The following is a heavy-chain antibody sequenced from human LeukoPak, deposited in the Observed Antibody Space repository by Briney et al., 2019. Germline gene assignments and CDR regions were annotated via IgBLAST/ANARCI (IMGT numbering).Heavy chain of an antibody. Sequence: PGGSLRLSCAASGFTFSSYSMHWARQAPGKGLEWVSSISSSSSYIYYADSVKGRFNISRDNAKNSLYLQMNSLRAEDTAVYYCASSIIYCSGGSCWDYWGQGTLVTVSS. V-gene: IGHV3-21*01. D-gene: IGHD2-15*01. CDR2: ISSSSSYI. CDR3: ASSIIYCSGGSCWDY. CDR1: GFTFSSYS. J-gene: IGHJ4*02.